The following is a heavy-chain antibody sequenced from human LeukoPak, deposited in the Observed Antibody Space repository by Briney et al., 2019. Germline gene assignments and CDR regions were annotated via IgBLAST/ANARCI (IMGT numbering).Heavy chain of an antibody. D-gene: IGHD1-26*01. CDR1: GGSISSGGYY. CDR3: ARDPIGSYGLDY. J-gene: IGHJ4*02. CDR2: IYYSGST. V-gene: IGHV4-31*03. Sequence: PSETLSLTCTVSGGSISSGGYYWSWIRQPPGKGLEWIGYIYYSGSTYYNPSLKGRVSISVDTSKNHFSLRLSSVTAADTAVYYCARDPIGSYGLDYWGQGTLVTVSS.